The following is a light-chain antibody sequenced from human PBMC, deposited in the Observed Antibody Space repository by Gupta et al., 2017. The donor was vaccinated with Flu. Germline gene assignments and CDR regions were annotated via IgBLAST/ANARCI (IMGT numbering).Light chain of an antibody. CDR3: ATWDDSLNGPYYV. CDR1: SSNIGSNT. J-gene: IGLJ1*01. CDR2: NND. Sequence: QSVLTQPPSASGTPGQRVTISCSGSSSNIGSNTVHWYQQLPGAAPKLVIYNNDQRPSGVPDRFSGSKSGTSASLAISGXLXEDEAEXYCATWDDSLNGPYYVFATGTKVTVL. V-gene: IGLV1-44*01.